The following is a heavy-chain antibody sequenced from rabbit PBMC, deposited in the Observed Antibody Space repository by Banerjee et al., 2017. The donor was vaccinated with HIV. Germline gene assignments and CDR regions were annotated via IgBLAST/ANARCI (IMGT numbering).Heavy chain of an antibody. CDR2: IDTGSDST. V-gene: IGHV1S40*01. Sequence: QSLEESGGDLVKPGASLTLTCTASGFSFSSSYWIYWVRQAPGKGLEWIGCIDTGSDSTYYASWAKGRFTISKTSSTTVTLQMTSLTAADTATYFCAREAGGSGGAYDLWGQGTLVTVS. CDR3: AREAGGSGGAYDL. J-gene: IGHJ3*01. CDR1: GFSFSSSYW. D-gene: IGHD8-1*01.